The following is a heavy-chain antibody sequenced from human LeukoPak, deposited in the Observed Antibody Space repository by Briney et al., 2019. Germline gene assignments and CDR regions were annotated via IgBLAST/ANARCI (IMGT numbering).Heavy chain of an antibody. D-gene: IGHD6-13*01. J-gene: IGHJ4*02. CDR2: VNWSGAAT. Sequence: PGGSLRLSCAASGFTFDDFGMTWVRHVPGEGLEWVSAVNWSGAATAYVDSVKGRFTISRDNATNSLYLQRDSLRVEDTAVYYCARVKAYSSSWELGYYFDNWGQGALVSVSS. V-gene: IGHV3-20*04. CDR1: GFTFDDFG. CDR3: ARVKAYSSSWELGYYFDN.